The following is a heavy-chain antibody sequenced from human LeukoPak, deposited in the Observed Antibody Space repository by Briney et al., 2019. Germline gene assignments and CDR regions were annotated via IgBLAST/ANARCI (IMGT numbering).Heavy chain of an antibody. J-gene: IGHJ6*03. CDR1: GYTFTSYD. CDR2: MNPNSGNT. Sequence: GASVKVSCKASGYTFTSYDINWVRQATGQGLEWMGWMNPNSGNTGYAQKFQGRVTITRNTSISTAYMELSSLRSEDTAVYYCARGPPIAVAGYYYYMDVWGKGTTVTVSS. D-gene: IGHD6-19*01. V-gene: IGHV1-8*03. CDR3: ARGPPIAVAGYYYYMDV.